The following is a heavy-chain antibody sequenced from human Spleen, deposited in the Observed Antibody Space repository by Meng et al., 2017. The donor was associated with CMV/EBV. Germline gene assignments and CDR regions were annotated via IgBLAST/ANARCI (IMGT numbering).Heavy chain of an antibody. V-gene: IGHV3-20*04. CDR1: GFTFDDYY. J-gene: IGHJ4*02. CDR3: ATAFYGGNSPDY. D-gene: IGHD4-23*01. CDR2: IRWNGDTK. Sequence: CAVAGFTFDDYYMTWVRQAPGKGLEWVSGIRWNGDTKDYADCVKGRFTISRDNAKNSLYLQMNSLRAEDTALYYCATAFYGGNSPDYWGQGTLVTVSS.